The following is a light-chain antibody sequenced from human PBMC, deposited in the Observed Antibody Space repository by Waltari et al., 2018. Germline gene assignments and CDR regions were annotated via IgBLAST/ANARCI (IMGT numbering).Light chain of an antibody. V-gene: IGLV2-8*01. CDR1: SSHVGSYNY. J-gene: IGLJ1*01. CDR3: NSYADSTRV. Sequence: QSALTQPPSASGSPGQSLTISCTGPSSHVGSYNYLSWYQQYPGKPPNLQIYEVNKRPSGVPVRFAGSKSGTTASLTGSGLQAEDEADYYCNSYADSTRVFETGTKVTVL. CDR2: EVN.